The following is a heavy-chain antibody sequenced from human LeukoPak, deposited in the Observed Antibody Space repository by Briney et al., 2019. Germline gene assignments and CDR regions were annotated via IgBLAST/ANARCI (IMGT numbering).Heavy chain of an antibody. Sequence: PSETLSLTCTVSGGSISSGDYYWSWIRQPPGKGLEWIGYIYYSGSTYYNPSLKGRVTISVDTSKNQFSLKLSSVTAADTAVYYCARDRVTGTGIAFDIWGQGTMVTVSS. D-gene: IGHD1-20*01. V-gene: IGHV4-30-4*01. CDR2: IYYSGST. CDR1: GGSISSGDYY. J-gene: IGHJ3*02. CDR3: ARDRVTGTGIAFDI.